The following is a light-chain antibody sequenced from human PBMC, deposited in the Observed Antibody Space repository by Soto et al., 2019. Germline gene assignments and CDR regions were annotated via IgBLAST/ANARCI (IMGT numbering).Light chain of an antibody. CDR2: EVT. CDR3: SSYTNIKTRACV. V-gene: IGLV2-14*01. Sequence: QSALTQPASVSGSPGQSITISCTGTSGDIGSYNRVSWYQQHPGKAPKLIIYEVTDRPSGVSNRFSGSKSGNTASLTISGLQAEYEAEYYSSSYTNIKTRACVFGTGTKVTVL. CDR1: SGDIGSYNR. J-gene: IGLJ1*01.